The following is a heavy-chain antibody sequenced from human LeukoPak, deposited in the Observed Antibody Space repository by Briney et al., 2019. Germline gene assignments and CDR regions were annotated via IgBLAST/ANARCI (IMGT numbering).Heavy chain of an antibody. Sequence: GGSLRLSCAASEFTFGNYWMSWVRQAPGKGLEWVSAISGSGGSTYYADSVKGRFTISRDNSKNTLYLQMSGLRPEDTAIYYCAKASGNNWFDPWGQGTLVTVS. CDR2: ISGSGGST. J-gene: IGHJ5*02. CDR1: EFTFGNYW. V-gene: IGHV3-23*01. CDR3: AKASGNNWFDP. D-gene: IGHD1-26*01.